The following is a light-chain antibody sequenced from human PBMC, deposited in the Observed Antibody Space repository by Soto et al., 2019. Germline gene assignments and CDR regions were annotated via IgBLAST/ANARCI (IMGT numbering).Light chain of an antibody. CDR3: SSFTAYNTVV. CDR1: NTDVGGYNY. Sequence: QSALTQPASVSGSPGQSITVSCTGTNTDVGGYNYVSWYQHRPGKAPRLMIYEVRNRLSGVSNRFSGSKSGNTASLTISGLQSEDEADYYCSSFTAYNTVVFGGGTKLTVL. V-gene: IGLV2-14*01. J-gene: IGLJ2*01. CDR2: EVR.